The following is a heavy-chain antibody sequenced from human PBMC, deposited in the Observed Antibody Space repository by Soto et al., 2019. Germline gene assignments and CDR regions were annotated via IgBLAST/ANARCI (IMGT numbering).Heavy chain of an antibody. CDR1: GFTFSSYS. D-gene: IGHD2-2*01. CDR3: ARDLTAAKIEFYYYYGMDV. CDR2: ISSSSSTI. V-gene: IGHV3-48*02. J-gene: IGHJ6*02. Sequence: EVQLVESGGGLVQPGGSLRLSCAASGFTFSSYSMNWVRQAPGKGLEWVSYISSSSSTIYYADSVKGRFTISRDNAKNSLYLQMNSLRDEDTAVYYCARDLTAAKIEFYYYYGMDVWGQGTTVTVSS.